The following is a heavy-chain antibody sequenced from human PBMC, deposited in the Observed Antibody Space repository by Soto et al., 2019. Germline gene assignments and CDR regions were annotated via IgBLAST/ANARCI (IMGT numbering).Heavy chain of an antibody. CDR3: ARGGGYCTPTSCAIDS. CDR2: VSLTGDRT. V-gene: IGHV3-23*01. J-gene: IGHJ4*02. Sequence: GGSLRLSCVASRFDFSSYEMSWVRQAAGKGLEWVSRVSLTGDRTNYAGSVKGRFTVSRDNFKNALYLEMDSLRPDDTAIYYCARGGGYCTPTSCAIDSWGRGAPVTVSS. D-gene: IGHD2-8*01. CDR1: RFDFSSYE.